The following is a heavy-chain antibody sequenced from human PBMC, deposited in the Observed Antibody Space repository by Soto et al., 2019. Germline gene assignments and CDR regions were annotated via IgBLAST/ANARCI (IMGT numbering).Heavy chain of an antibody. CDR3: ASAGAGRGWFAP. V-gene: IGHV6-1*01. J-gene: IGHJ5*02. CDR1: GDSVSSNSAA. Sequence: SQTLSLTCAISGDSVSSNSAAWNWIRQSPSRGLQWLGRTYYRSKWYIDYAVSVKSRITIKPDTSKNQFSLQLNSVTPEDTAVYYGASAGAGRGWFAPGAQETWFTFS. D-gene: IGHD2-15*01. CDR2: TYYRSKWYI.